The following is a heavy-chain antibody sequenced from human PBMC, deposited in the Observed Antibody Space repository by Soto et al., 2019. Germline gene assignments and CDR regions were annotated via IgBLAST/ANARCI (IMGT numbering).Heavy chain of an antibody. D-gene: IGHD6-13*01. J-gene: IGHJ4*02. CDR2: IKSKAAGGTA. CDR3: SSGMAAGTY. V-gene: IGHV3-15*07. Sequence: GSLRLSCAFTGLTFTDAWMNLMRQAPGKGPEWVGRIKSKAAGGTADYAAAVKDRFTMSRDDSKNMLYLQMNSLKSADTAVYYCSSGMAAGTYWGQGTLVTVSS. CDR1: GLTFTDAW.